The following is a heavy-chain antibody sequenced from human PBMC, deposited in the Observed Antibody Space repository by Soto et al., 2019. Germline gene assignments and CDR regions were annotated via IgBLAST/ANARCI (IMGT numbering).Heavy chain of an antibody. V-gene: IGHV3-66*01. Sequence: EVQLVESGGGLVQPGGSLRLSCAASGFTVSSNYMSWVRQAPGKGLEWVSVIYSGGSTYYADSVKGRFTISRDNSKNTLYLQMNSLRAEDTAVYYCARDPWYYDSSGRDYWGQGTLVIVSS. CDR3: ARDPWYYDSSGRDY. CDR1: GFTVSSNY. D-gene: IGHD3-22*01. J-gene: IGHJ4*02. CDR2: IYSGGST.